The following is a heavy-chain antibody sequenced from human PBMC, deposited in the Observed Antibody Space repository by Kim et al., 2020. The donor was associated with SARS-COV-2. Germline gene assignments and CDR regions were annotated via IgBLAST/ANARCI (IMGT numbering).Heavy chain of an antibody. J-gene: IGHJ6*02. V-gene: IGHV3-53*04. CDR1: GFTVSSNY. CDR3: ARETLIAVAGTFYYYGMDV. Sequence: GGSLRLSCAASGFTVSSNYMSWVRQAPGKGLEWVSVIYSGGSTYYADSVKGRFTISRHNSKNTLYLQMNSLRAEDTAVYYCARETLIAVAGTFYYYGMDVWGQGTTVTVSS. D-gene: IGHD6-19*01. CDR2: IYSGGST.